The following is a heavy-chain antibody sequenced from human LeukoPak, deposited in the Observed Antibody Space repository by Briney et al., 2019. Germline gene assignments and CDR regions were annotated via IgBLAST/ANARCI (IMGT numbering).Heavy chain of an antibody. D-gene: IGHD1-26*01. CDR1: GYRFTNYW. V-gene: IGHV5-51*01. CDR3: ARRRDLYSGSYYPFDY. Sequence: GESLKISCKGSGYRFTNYWIGWVRQMPGKGLEWMGIIYPGDSKTRYSPSFQGQVTISADKSISTAYLQWSSLKAPDTAMYYCARRRDLYSGSYYPFDYWGQGTLVTVSS. CDR2: IYPGDSKT. J-gene: IGHJ4*02.